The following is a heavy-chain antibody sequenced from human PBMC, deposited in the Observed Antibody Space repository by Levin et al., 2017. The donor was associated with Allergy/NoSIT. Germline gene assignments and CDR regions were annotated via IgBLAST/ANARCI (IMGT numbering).Heavy chain of an antibody. D-gene: IGHD5-12*01. CDR2: IYVTGST. J-gene: IGHJ6*03. CDR1: GDSISRGCYY. CDR3: ARELECFSGYKPYCYMDV. V-gene: IGHV4-61*02. Sequence: SETLSLTCSVSGDSISRGCYYWSWIRQPAGEGLEWIGRIYVTGSTNYSPSLKSRVTISLDRSEDQVSLKLNSVTAADTAVYYCARELECFSGYKPYCYMDVWGKGATVTVSS.